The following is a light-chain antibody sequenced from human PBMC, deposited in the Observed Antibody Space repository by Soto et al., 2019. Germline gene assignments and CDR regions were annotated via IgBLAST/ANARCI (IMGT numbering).Light chain of an antibody. CDR3: QQFDKLIT. Sequence: EIVLTQSPATLSLSPGERATLSCGASHSITNNFLAWYQQRPGLAPRLLIYDASNRAAGIPDRFSGSGAGTDFPLTSSRLEPEDFAVYYCQQFDKLITFGGGTKVEI. CDR1: HSITNNF. CDR2: DAS. V-gene: IGKV3D-20*01. J-gene: IGKJ4*01.